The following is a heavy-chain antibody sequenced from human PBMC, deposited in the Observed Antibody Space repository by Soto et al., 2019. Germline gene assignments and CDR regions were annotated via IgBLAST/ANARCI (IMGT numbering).Heavy chain of an antibody. CDR1: GFSLSTSGVG. CDR2: IYWDNDR. D-gene: IGHD1-26*01. V-gene: IGHV2-5*02. Sequence: QITLKESGPTLVEPTQTLTLTCSFSGFSLSTSGVGVGWFRQAPGKALECLGIIYWDNDRRYNPSLKDRLTITPDPSKNQVVLTMTYVEPVDTGTYYCAHRVSYSVSWEVGWFDSWCQGAPVTVS. J-gene: IGHJ5*01. CDR3: AHRVSYSVSWEVGWFDS.